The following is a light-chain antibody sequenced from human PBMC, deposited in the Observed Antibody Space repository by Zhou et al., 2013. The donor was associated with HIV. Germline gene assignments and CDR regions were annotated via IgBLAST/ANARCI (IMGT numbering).Light chain of an antibody. V-gene: IGKV1-5*03. CDR3: QQCNSTWM. J-gene: IGKJ1*01. CDR2: KAS. CDR1: QSIRSW. Sequence: DIQMAQSPSSLSASVGDRVTITCRASQSIRSWLAWYQQKPGKAPKLLIYKASSLESGVPSRFSGSGSGTEFTLTISSLQPDDFATYYCQQCNSTWMFGQGDQGGNQT.